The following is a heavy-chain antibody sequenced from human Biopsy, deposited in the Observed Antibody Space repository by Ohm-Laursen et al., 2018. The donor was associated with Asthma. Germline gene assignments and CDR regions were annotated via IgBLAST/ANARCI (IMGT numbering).Heavy chain of an antibody. CDR3: ARDTRPNWFDP. Sequence: SLRLSCTASGFTFGDYWMSWVRQVPGKGLEWVANIKQDGSEKYYVDSVKGRFTISRDNAKNSLYLQMNSLRAEDTAVYYCARDTRPNWFDPWGQGTLVTVPS. D-gene: IGHD3-3*01. J-gene: IGHJ5*02. V-gene: IGHV3-7*05. CDR1: GFTFGDYW. CDR2: IKQDGSEK.